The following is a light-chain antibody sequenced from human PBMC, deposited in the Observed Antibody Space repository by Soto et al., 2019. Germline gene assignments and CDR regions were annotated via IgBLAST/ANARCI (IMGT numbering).Light chain of an antibody. CDR2: EVS. Sequence: QSALTQPPSASGSPGHSVTISCTGTSSDVGGYNYVSWYQQHPGKAPKLMIYEVSTRPSGVPDRFSGSKSGNTASLTVSGLQAEDEADYYCNSYAGSNNPSVFGTGTKLTVL. V-gene: IGLV2-8*01. J-gene: IGLJ1*01. CDR1: SSDVGGYNY. CDR3: NSYAGSNNPSV.